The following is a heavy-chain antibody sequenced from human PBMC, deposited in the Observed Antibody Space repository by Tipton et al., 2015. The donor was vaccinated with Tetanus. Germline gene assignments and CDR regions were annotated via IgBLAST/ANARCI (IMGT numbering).Heavy chain of an antibody. CDR3: ARTTRRWLHPDF. CDR2: IFYNGRT. Sequence: PGLVKPSETLSLTCSVSGDSMTDFYWSWIRQPPGQGLEWIAYIFYNGRTQYNPSLRSRVTISVDTAKNQFSLQLTSVTIADTAVYYCARTTRRWLHPDFWGPGTLVTVSP. D-gene: IGHD5-24*01. CDR1: GDSMTDFY. J-gene: IGHJ4*02. V-gene: IGHV4-59*01.